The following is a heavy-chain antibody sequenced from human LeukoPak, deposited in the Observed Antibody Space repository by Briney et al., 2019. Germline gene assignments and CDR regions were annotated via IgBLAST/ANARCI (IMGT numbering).Heavy chain of an antibody. D-gene: IGHD6-19*01. CDR2: ITGGSGAK. CDR1: GFTFSNFA. CDR3: AKDTPLTTYTSGWSSNSFDY. J-gene: IGHJ4*02. Sequence: GGSLRLSCTASGFTFSNFAMSWVREAPGKGLEWVSTITGGSGAKYYADSVKGRFTISRDNSKDTLYLQMHSLRAEDTAVYFCAKDTPLTTYTSGWSSNSFDYWGQGTLVAVSS. V-gene: IGHV3-23*01.